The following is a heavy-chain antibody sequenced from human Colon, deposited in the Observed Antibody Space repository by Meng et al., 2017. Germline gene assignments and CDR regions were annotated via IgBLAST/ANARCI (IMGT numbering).Heavy chain of an antibody. D-gene: IGHD3-9*01. CDR2: IHPSGST. J-gene: IGHJ4*02. CDR1: GGSFSDYY. CDR3: ARGVDWAKSGNF. V-gene: IGHV4-34*01. Sequence: QGHLRQWGEGLLKPSETLSLTCAVYGGSFSDYYLNWIRQPPGKGLEWVGEIHPSGSTYYSPSLQSRVTITLDTSKNQFSLTLSSMTAADTAVYYCARGVDWAKSGNFWGQGTLVTVSS.